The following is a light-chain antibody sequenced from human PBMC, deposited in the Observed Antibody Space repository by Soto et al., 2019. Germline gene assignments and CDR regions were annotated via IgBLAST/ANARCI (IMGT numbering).Light chain of an antibody. CDR3: QQYNNWPRT. V-gene: IGKV3-15*01. Sequence: EIVMPQSPATLSVSPGERATLSCRASQSVSSNLAWYQQKPGQAPSLLIYGASTRATGIPARFSGSGSGTEFALTIGSLQSEDFAVYYCQQYNNWPRTFGQGTKV. CDR2: GAS. CDR1: QSVSSN. J-gene: IGKJ1*01.